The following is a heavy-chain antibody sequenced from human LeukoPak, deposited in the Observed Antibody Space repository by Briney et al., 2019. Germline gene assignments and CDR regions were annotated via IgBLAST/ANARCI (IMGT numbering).Heavy chain of an antibody. CDR3: ARSVVVVPAAMGFDY. CDR1: GYTFTGYS. Sequence: ASVKVSCKASGYTFTGYSMHWVRQAPGQGLEWMGWINPNSGGTNYAQKFQGWVTMTRDTSISTAYMELSRLRSDDTAVYYCARSVVVVPAAMGFDYWGQGTLVTVSS. V-gene: IGHV1-2*04. CDR2: INPNSGGT. D-gene: IGHD2-2*01. J-gene: IGHJ4*02.